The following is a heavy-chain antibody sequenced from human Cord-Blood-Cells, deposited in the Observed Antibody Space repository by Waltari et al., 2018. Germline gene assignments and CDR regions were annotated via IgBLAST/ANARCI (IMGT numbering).Heavy chain of an antibody. CDR3: ARGRGATTYAFDI. Sequence: QVQLVQSGAEVKKPGSSVKVSCKAAGATFSSYASSWVRQAPGQGLEWMGRIIPILGIANYAQKFQGRVTITADKSTSTAYMELSSMRSEDTAVYYCARGRGATTYAFDIWGQGTMVTVSS. D-gene: IGHD1-26*01. V-gene: IGHV1-69*09. CDR2: IIPILGIA. CDR1: GATFSSYA. J-gene: IGHJ3*02.